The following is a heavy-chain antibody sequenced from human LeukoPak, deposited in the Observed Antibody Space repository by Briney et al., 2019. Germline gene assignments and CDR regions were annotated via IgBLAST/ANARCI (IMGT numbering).Heavy chain of an antibody. CDR3: ASDRAAAPAPFDY. Sequence: GGSLRLSCAASGFTFSSYAMHWVRQAPGKGLDCVAGISYGGSYKYYADSVKGRFTVSRDNSKNTLYLQMNSLRVEDTAVYYCASDRAAAPAPFDYWGQGTLVTVSS. CDR1: GFTFSSYA. J-gene: IGHJ4*02. CDR2: ISYGGSYK. V-gene: IGHV3-30*04. D-gene: IGHD6-13*01.